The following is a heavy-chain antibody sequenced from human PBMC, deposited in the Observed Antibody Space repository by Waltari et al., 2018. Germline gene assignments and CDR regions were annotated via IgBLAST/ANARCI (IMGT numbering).Heavy chain of an antibody. J-gene: IGHJ3*02. D-gene: IGHD1-1*01. CDR1: GGTFSNYA. Sequence: QVQLVQSGAEVKKPGSSVKVSCKASGGTFSNYAITWVRQAPGQGLEWMGGIIPVCHSAHYAQKFLDRVTITADESTSTAYMELMGLTSDDTAVYYCARPRTTVGTGLWNDGLQIWGQGTLVTVSS. CDR2: IIPVCHSA. V-gene: IGHV1-69*01. CDR3: ARPRTTVGTGLWNDGLQI.